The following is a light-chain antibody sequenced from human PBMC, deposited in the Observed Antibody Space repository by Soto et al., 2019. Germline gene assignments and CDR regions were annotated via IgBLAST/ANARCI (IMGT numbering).Light chain of an antibody. V-gene: IGKV3-15*01. Sequence: EIVMTQSPATLSVSPGERATLFCRASQSVTSNLAWYQQKPGQAPRLIIYGTSTRAPGIPARFSGSGSGTDFTLTISSLQSEDFAVYYCQQYNNWPPLTVGGGTKVEIK. J-gene: IGKJ4*01. CDR2: GTS. CDR3: QQYNNWPPLT. CDR1: QSVTSN.